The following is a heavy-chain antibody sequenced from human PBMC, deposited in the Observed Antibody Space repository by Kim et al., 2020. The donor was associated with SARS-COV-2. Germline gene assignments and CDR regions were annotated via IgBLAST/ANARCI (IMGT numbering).Heavy chain of an antibody. J-gene: IGHJ4*02. V-gene: IGHV3-30*18. Sequence: GGSLRLSCSASGFIFNNYAMHWVRQAPAKGLECVAVITYDGSNQYYADSVKGRFTISRDSSEKTLYLQMNSLRVEDTAIYYCAKDELDSVKGGFDHWGQGTVVTASS. CDR1: GFIFNNYA. D-gene: IGHD2-15*01. CDR3: AKDELDSVKGGFDH. CDR2: ITYDGSNQ.